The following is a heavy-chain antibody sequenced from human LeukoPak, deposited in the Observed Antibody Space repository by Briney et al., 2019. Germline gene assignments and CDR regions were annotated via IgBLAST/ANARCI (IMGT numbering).Heavy chain of an antibody. CDR2: FSLDTDRI. D-gene: IGHD3-10*01. J-gene: IGHJ6*02. V-gene: IGHV3-9*01. CDR3: TKDITPGGADV. CDR1: GLTLDRYA. Sequence: GRSLRLSCVASGLTLDRYAMHWVRQGLGKGLEWVAGFSLDTDRIDYADSVRGRFTVSKDDAKKTLYLQMNNLRTEDTALYYCTKDITPGGADVWGQGTTVTVSS.